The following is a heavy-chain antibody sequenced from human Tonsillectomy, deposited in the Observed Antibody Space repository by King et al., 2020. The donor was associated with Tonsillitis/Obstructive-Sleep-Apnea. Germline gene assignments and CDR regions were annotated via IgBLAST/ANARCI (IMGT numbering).Heavy chain of an antibody. CDR1: GDSISSYY. D-gene: IGHD2-15*01. CDR2: IYYSGST. J-gene: IGHJ6*03. Sequence: VQLQESGPGLVKPSETLSLTCTVSGDSISSYYWSWIRHPPGKGLEWIGYIYYSGSTNYNPSLKSRVTTSIDTSKNQLSLKLSSVTAADTAVYYCARGGGYYYMDVWGKGTTVTVSS. V-gene: IGHV4-59*08. CDR3: ARGGGYYYMDV.